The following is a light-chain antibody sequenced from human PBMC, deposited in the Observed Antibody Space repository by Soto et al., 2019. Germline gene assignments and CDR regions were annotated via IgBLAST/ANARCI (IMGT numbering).Light chain of an antibody. CDR3: SSYTSSSTRV. J-gene: IGLJ1*01. CDR1: SSDVGGYNY. V-gene: IGLV2-14*01. CDR2: EVS. Sequence: QSVLTQPASVSGSPGQSITISCTGTSSDVGGYNYVSWYQHHPCKAPELMIFEVSNRPSGVSHRFSGSKSGNTASLTISGLQTEDEGDYYCSSYTSSSTRVFGTGTKVTVL.